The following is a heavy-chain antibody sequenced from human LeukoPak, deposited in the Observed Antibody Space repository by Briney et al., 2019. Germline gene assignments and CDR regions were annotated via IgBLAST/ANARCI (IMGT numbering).Heavy chain of an antibody. CDR3: ARGPKYDFWSGYYLGGDAFDM. V-gene: IGHV4-34*01. CDR1: GGSFSGYY. J-gene: IGHJ3*02. Sequence: SETLSLTCAVYGGSFSGYYWSWIRQPPGKGLEWIGEINHSGSTNYNPSLKSRVTISVDTSKNQFSLKLSSVTAADTAVYYCARGPKYDFWSGYYLGGDAFDMGGQGTMVTVSS. D-gene: IGHD3-3*01. CDR2: INHSGST.